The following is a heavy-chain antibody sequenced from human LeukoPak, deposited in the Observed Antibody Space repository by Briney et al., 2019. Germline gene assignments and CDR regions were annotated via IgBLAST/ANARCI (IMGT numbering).Heavy chain of an antibody. CDR2: INHSGNT. D-gene: IGHD2-2*01. Sequence: SETLSLTCAVSGASISSDKWWSWVRQPPGKGLEWIGEINHSGNTNYGPSLKSRVTMSADKSKNEFSLRLTSVTAADTAVYYCARAGVWLPAVWGQGTLVTVSS. J-gene: IGHJ4*02. V-gene: IGHV4-4*02. CDR1: GASISSDKW. CDR3: ARAGVWLPAV.